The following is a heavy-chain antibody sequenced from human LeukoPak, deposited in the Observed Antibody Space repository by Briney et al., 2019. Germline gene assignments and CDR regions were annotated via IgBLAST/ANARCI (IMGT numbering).Heavy chain of an antibody. CDR1: GFTFSDYY. Sequence: PGGSLRLSCAASGFTFSDYYMSWIRQAPGKGLEWVSYISSSGSTIYYADSVKGRFTISRDNSKNTLYLQMNSLRAEDTAVYYCAKAGLLWFGELLYVDYWGQGTLVTVSS. D-gene: IGHD3-10*01. V-gene: IGHV3-11*01. J-gene: IGHJ4*02. CDR2: ISSSGSTI. CDR3: AKAGLLWFGELLYVDY.